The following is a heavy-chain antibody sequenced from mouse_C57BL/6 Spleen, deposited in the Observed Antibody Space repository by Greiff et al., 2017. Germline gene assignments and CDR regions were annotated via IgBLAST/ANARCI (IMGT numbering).Heavy chain of an antibody. CDR3: ASFVYYYGPYAMDY. D-gene: IGHD1-1*01. J-gene: IGHJ4*01. CDR2: INPSNGGT. CDR1: GYTFTSTG. V-gene: IGHV1-53*01. Sequence: QVQLQQPGTELVKPGASVKLSCKASGYTFTSTGCTGQGLEWIGNINPSNGGTNYNEKFKCKATLTVDKSSSTAYMQLSSLTSEDSAVYYCASFVYYYGPYAMDYWGQGTSVTVSS.